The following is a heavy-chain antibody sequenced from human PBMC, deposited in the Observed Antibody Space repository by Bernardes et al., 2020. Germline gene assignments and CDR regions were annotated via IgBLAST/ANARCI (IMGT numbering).Heavy chain of an antibody. Sequence: GGSLRLSCAASGFTFSSYSMSWVRQAPGEGLEWVSSISSSSTYIYYADSLKGRFTISRDNSKNTLYLQMNSLRAEDTAVYYCAMSFYGDLNWFDPWGQGTLVTVSS. D-gene: IGHD4-17*01. CDR1: GFTFSSYS. CDR3: AMSFYGDLNWFDP. J-gene: IGHJ5*02. V-gene: IGHV3-21*04. CDR2: ISSSSTYI.